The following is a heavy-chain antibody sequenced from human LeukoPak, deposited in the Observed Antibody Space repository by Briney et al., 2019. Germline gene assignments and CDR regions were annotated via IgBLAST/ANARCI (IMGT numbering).Heavy chain of an antibody. D-gene: IGHD4-17*01. Sequence: GGSLRLSCAASGFTFNSYAMSWVRQAPGMGLEWVSLISDSGGSTYYADSVKGRFTISRDNSKNTLYLQMNSLRTEDTAVYYCAKDRGPYGDYVGYWGQGTLVTVSS. CDR2: ISDSGGST. J-gene: IGHJ4*02. V-gene: IGHV3-23*01. CDR1: GFTFNSYA. CDR3: AKDRGPYGDYVGY.